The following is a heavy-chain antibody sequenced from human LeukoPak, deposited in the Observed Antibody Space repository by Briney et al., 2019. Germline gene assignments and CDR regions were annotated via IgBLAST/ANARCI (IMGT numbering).Heavy chain of an antibody. J-gene: IGHJ3*02. CDR1: GFTFSTHD. CDR2: IRYDGSHE. V-gene: IGHV3-30*02. Sequence: GGSLRLSCGASGFTFSTHDMHWVRQAPGKGLEWVAFIRYDGSHEYYADSVKGRFTISRDNSKNTLYLQMNSLRAEDTAVYYCARGGSYLSAFDIWGQGTMVTVSS. CDR3: ARGGSYLSAFDI. D-gene: IGHD1-26*01.